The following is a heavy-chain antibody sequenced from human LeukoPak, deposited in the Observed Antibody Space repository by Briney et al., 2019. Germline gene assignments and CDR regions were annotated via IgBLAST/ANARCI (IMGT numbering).Heavy chain of an antibody. CDR2: IYSDNT. J-gene: IGHJ4*02. D-gene: IGHD4/OR15-4a*01. CDR1: RFTFRNYW. Sequence: GGSLRLSCAASRFTFRNYWMSWVRQAPGKGLEWVSFIYSDNTHYSDSVKGRFTISRDNSKNTLYLQMNSLRAEDTAVYYCARRAGAYSHPYDYWGQGTLVTVSS. V-gene: IGHV3-53*01. CDR3: ARRAGAYSHPYDY.